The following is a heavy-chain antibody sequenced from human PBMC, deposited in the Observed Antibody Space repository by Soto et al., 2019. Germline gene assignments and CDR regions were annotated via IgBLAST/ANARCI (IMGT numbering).Heavy chain of an antibody. CDR2: IDSSGEK. CDR1: GLSITDSEMG. D-gene: IGHD6-19*01. CDR3: ARRHLAVAVSPWFDP. Sequence: QVTLKESGPVLVKPTETLTLRCTVSGLSITDSEMGVRWIRQPPGQPLEWLAHIDSSGEKSYRTFLKSRLAISKDTSKSQIVLTRTNMDPADTATYYCARRHLAVAVSPWFDPWGQGIPVTVSS. J-gene: IGHJ5*02. V-gene: IGHV2-26*01.